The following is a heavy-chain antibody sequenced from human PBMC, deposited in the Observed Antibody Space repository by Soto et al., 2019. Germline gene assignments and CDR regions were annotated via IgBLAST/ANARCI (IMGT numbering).Heavy chain of an antibody. CDR3: AKKRKEYSSGWSPFDY. Sequence: TGGSLRLSCAASGFTFSSYAMSWVRQAPGKGLEWVSAISGSGGSTYYADSVKGRFTISRDNSKNTLYLQMNSLRAEDTAVYYCAKKRKEYSSGWSPFDYWGQGTLVTVSS. J-gene: IGHJ4*02. D-gene: IGHD6-19*01. CDR1: GFTFSSYA. CDR2: ISGSGGST. V-gene: IGHV3-23*01.